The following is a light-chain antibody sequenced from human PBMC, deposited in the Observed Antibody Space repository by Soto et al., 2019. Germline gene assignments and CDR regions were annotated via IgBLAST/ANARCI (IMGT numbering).Light chain of an antibody. CDR1: QSVSSY. Sequence: EIVLTQSPATLSLSPGERATLSCRASQSVSSYLAWFQQKPGQAPRLLIYDASNRATGIPARFSGSGSGTDFTLTISSLEPEDFAVYYCQQHGTSPLTFGGGTKVEMK. CDR3: QQHGTSPLT. V-gene: IGKV3-11*01. J-gene: IGKJ4*01. CDR2: DAS.